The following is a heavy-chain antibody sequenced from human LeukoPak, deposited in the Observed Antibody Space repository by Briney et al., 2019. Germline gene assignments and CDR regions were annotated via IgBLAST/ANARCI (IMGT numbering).Heavy chain of an antibody. Sequence: GGSLRLSCAASGFTLSNSWMHWVRQAPGKGLVWVSRTNGDGSDTSYADSVKGRFTISRDSATNTLYLQMNSLRAEDTAIYYCVRDGEYSHGIDFDYWGQGTLVTVSP. CDR1: GFTLSNSW. CDR3: VRDGEYSHGIDFDY. CDR2: TNGDGSDT. V-gene: IGHV3-74*01. D-gene: IGHD5-18*01. J-gene: IGHJ4*02.